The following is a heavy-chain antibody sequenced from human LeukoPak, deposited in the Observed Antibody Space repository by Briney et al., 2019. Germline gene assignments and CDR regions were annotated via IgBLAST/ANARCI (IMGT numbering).Heavy chain of an antibody. CDR2: IKQDGSEK. Sequence: GGSLRLSCAASGFTFSSYWMSWVRQAPGKGLEWVANIKQDGSEKYYVDSVKGRFTTSRDNAKNSLYLQMNSLRAEDTAVYYCARSHVLRFLEWYFDYWGQGTLVTVSS. J-gene: IGHJ4*02. CDR1: GFTFSSYW. D-gene: IGHD3-3*01. V-gene: IGHV3-7*01. CDR3: ARSHVLRFLEWYFDY.